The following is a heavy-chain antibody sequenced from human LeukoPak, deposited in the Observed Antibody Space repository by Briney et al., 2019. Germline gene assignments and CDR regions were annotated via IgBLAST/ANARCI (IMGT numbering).Heavy chain of an antibody. CDR3: AGEEHPDGFDI. CDR1: GGSISSSSYY. CDR2: IYYSGST. V-gene: IGHV4-39*07. J-gene: IGHJ3*02. Sequence: SETLSLTCTVSGGSISSSSYYWGWIRQPPGKGLEWIGSIYYSGSTYYNPSLKSRVTISVDTSKNQFSLKLSSVTAADTAVYYCAGEEHPDGFDIWGPGTMVTVSS. D-gene: IGHD1/OR15-1a*01.